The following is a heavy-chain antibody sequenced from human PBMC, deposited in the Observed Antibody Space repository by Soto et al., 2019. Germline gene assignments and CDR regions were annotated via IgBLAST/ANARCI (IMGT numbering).Heavy chain of an antibody. CDR1: GYTFTSYG. V-gene: IGHV1-18*01. J-gene: IGHJ4*02. Sequence: SVKVSCKASGYTFTSYGISWVQQATGQGLEWMGWISAYNGNKNYAQKLEGRVTMTTDTSTSTAYMELRSLRSDDTAVYYCARGEHYDSSGFPSDYWGQGTLVTVSS. CDR2: ISAYNGNK. CDR3: ARGEHYDSSGFPSDY. D-gene: IGHD3-22*01.